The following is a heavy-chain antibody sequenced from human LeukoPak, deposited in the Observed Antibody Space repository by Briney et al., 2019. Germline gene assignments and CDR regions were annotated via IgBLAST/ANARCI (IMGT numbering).Heavy chain of an antibody. D-gene: IGHD2-15*01. Sequence: GESLKISCKGSGYRFTSDWIGWVRQMPWKGLEWMGIIYPGDSDTRYSPSFQGQVTISADKSVNTAYLQWSSLKASDTAMYYCARLSGRVVCSAGSCYIDSWGQGTLVTVSS. V-gene: IGHV5-51*01. J-gene: IGHJ4*02. CDR1: GYRFTSDW. CDR2: IYPGDSDT. CDR3: ARLSGRVVCSAGSCYIDS.